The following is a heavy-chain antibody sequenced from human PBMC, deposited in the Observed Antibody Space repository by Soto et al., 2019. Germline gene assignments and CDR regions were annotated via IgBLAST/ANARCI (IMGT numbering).Heavy chain of an antibody. V-gene: IGHV4-30-4*01. CDR1: GGSISSGDYY. J-gene: IGHJ6*02. Sequence: SETLSLTCTVSGGSISSGDYYWSLIPQPPGKGLEWIGYIYYSGSTSYNASLKSRTSISADPSNNQFSLKLHSLTAADTAVYLCRTMPIVVEPAPMDVWGPGTSVTVSS. CDR3: RTMPIVVEPAPMDV. D-gene: IGHD2-2*01. CDR2: IYYSGST.